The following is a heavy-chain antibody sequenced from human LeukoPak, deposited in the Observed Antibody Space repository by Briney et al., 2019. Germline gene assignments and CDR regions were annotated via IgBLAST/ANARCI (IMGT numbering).Heavy chain of an antibody. CDR1: GDSISSNSVA. CDR2: TYYRSRWYN. CDR3: ARDHGSGWYSYLDD. Sequence: SQTLSLTCAISGDSISSNSVAWNWIRESPSRGLEWLGRTYYRSRWYNDYAVSVKSRITFDADTSKNQFSLQLNSVTPEDTAVYYCARDHGSGWYSYLDDWGQGTLVTVSS. V-gene: IGHV6-1*01. D-gene: IGHD6-19*01. J-gene: IGHJ4*02.